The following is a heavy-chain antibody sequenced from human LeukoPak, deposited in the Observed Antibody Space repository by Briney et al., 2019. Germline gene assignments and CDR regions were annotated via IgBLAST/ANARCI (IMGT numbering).Heavy chain of an antibody. V-gene: IGHV4-39*01. CDR1: GGSISSGGYY. CDR3: ATQMVPRGVVTAISV. Sequence: SETLSLTCTVSGGSISSGGYYWSWIRQHPGKGLEWIGSIYYSGSTYYNPSLKSRVTISVDTSKNEFSLKLSSVTAADTAVYYCATQMVPRGVVTAISVWGQGTTVTVSS. CDR2: IYYSGST. J-gene: IGHJ6*02. D-gene: IGHD2-21*02.